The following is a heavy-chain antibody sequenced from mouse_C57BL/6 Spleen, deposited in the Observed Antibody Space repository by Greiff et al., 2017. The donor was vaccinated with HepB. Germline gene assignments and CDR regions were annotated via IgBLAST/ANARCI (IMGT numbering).Heavy chain of an antibody. CDR3: AREGYDYEDYAMDY. J-gene: IGHJ4*01. D-gene: IGHD2-4*01. CDR2: INYDGSST. Sequence: EVQVVESEGGLVQPGSSMKLSCTASGFTFSDYYMAWVRQVPEKGLEWVANINYDGSSTYYLDSLKSRFIISRDNAKNILYLQMSSLKSEDTATYYCAREGYDYEDYAMDYWGQGTSVTVSS. CDR1: GFTFSDYY. V-gene: IGHV5-16*01.